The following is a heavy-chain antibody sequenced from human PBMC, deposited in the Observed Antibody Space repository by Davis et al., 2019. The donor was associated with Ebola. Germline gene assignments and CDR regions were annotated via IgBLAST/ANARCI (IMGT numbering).Heavy chain of an antibody. CDR3: AKHRGYGSGNYYDPFDY. CDR2: IYPGDSDT. V-gene: IGHV5-51*01. D-gene: IGHD3-10*01. CDR1: GYSFTNSW. J-gene: IGHJ4*02. Sequence: GESLKISCKGSGYSFTNSWIGWVRQMPGKGLEWMGSIYPGDSDTRYSPSFQGQITISADKSNNTVDLPWSRLKASDTALYYCAKHRGYGSGNYYDPFDYWGQGALVTVSS.